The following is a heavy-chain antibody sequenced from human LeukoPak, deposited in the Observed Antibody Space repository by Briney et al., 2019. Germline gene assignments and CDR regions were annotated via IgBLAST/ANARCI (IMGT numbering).Heavy chain of an antibody. CDR3: ARGYTSGWSPALDI. V-gene: IGHV4-39*07. CDR1: GGSISSSSYY. J-gene: IGHJ3*02. D-gene: IGHD6-19*01. Sequence: SETLSLTCTVSGGSISSSSYYWGWIRQPPGKGLEWIGSIYYSGSTYYNPSLKSRVTISVDTSKNQFSLKLSSVTAADTAVYYCARGYTSGWSPALDIWGQGTMVTVSS. CDR2: IYYSGST.